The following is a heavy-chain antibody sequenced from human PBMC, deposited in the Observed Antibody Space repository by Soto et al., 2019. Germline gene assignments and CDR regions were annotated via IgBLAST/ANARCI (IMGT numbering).Heavy chain of an antibody. Sequence: PGGSLRLSCAASGFTFGNFWMHWVRQAPGRGLEWVSRMNSDGSSTNYADSVKGRFTVSRDNAKNTLYLQMNSPRAEDTAVYYCATAEVDYWGPGTLVTVSS. J-gene: IGHJ4*02. CDR3: ATAEVDY. CDR1: GFTFGNFW. CDR2: MNSDGSST. V-gene: IGHV3-74*01.